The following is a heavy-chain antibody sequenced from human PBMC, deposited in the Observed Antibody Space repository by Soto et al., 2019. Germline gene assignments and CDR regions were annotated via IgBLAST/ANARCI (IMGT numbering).Heavy chain of an antibody. CDR3: ARVCSSGYYKWFDP. CDR1: GGSISSGDYY. Sequence: SETLSLTCTVSGGSISSGDYYWSWIRQPPGKGLEWIGYIYYSGSTYYNPSLKSRVTISVDTSKNQFSLKLSSVTAADTAVYYCARVCSSGYYKWFDPWGQGTLVTVSS. V-gene: IGHV4-30-4*01. CDR2: IYYSGST. J-gene: IGHJ5*02. D-gene: IGHD3-22*01.